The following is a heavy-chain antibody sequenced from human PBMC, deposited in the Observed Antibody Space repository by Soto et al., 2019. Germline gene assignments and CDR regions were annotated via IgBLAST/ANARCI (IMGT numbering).Heavy chain of an antibody. D-gene: IGHD6-13*01. Sequence: QVQLQQWGAGLLKPSETLSLTCAVYGGSFSGYSWSWIRQPPGEGLEWIGEISHSGSSNYNPSLKTQVTISVDTSKNQFSLRLSSVTAADTAVYYCARGRKGYSGTWYVDWGQGTLVAVSS. CDR3: ARGRKGYSGTWYVD. V-gene: IGHV4-34*01. J-gene: IGHJ4*02. CDR1: GGSFSGYS. CDR2: ISHSGSS.